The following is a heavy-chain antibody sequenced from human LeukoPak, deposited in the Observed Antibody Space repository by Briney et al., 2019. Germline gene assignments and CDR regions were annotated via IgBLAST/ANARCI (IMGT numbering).Heavy chain of an antibody. Sequence: KPSETLSLTCTVSGGSISSGDYYWSWIRQPPGKWLEWIGEINHSGSTSYNPSLKSRVTISVDTSKNQFSLKLSSVTAADTAVYYCARLPLDAFDIWGQGTMVTVSS. CDR3: ARLPLDAFDI. CDR1: GGSISSGDYY. CDR2: INHSGST. J-gene: IGHJ3*02. V-gene: IGHV4-39*07.